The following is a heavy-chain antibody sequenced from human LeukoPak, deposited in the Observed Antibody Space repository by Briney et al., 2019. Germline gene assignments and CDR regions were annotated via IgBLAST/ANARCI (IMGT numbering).Heavy chain of an antibody. CDR2: ISTDGSST. CDR3: SRASSSVPNLLDY. Sequence: QPGGSLRLSCAASGFTFSSNWMHWVRQGPGKELVWVSRISTDGSSTTYADSVKGRFTISRDNAKNTLYLQMNSLRAEDTAVYYCSRASSSVPNLLDYWGQGTLVTVSS. V-gene: IGHV3-74*01. D-gene: IGHD6-19*01. CDR1: GFTFSSNW. J-gene: IGHJ4*02.